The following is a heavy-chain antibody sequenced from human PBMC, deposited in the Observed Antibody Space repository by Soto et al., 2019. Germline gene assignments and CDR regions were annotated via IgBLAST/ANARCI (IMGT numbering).Heavy chain of an antibody. CDR1: GFTFSSYA. J-gene: IGHJ4*02. Sequence: GRSLRLSCAASGFTFSSYAMHWVRQAPGKGLEWVAVISYDGSNKYYADSVKGRFTISRDNSKNTLYLQMNSLRAEDTAVYYCARFSEVIAARGVFAYCAKGTLVTVSS. CDR2: ISYDGSNK. V-gene: IGHV3-30-3*01. CDR3: ARFSEVIAARGVFAY. D-gene: IGHD6-6*01.